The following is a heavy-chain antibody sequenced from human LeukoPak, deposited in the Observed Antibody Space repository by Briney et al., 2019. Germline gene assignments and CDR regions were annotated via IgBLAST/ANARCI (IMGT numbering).Heavy chain of an antibody. CDR3: ARGLHSSSYGYGMDF. CDR1: GGPFTGHG. V-gene: IGHV1-69*13. D-gene: IGHD2-2*01. J-gene: IGHJ6*02. Sequence: SVKVSCKVSGGPFTGHGISWVRQAPGEGLEWMGGITAIYEATNYAERFQGRVTMTADESTSTFYMELSSLRSEDTAVYYCARGLHSSSYGYGMDFWGQGTTVTVSS. CDR2: ITAIYEAT.